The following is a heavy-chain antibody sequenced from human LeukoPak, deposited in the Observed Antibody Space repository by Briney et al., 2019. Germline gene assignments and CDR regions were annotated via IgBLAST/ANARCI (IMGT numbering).Heavy chain of an antibody. CDR3: ARHASGWLGYYFDY. CDR2: IYTSGST. Sequence: SETLSLTCTVSGGSISSGSYYWSWIRQPAGKGLEWIGRIYTSGSTNYNPSLKSRVTISVDTSKNQFSLKLSSVTAADTAVYYCARHASGWLGYYFDYWGQGTLVTVSS. CDR1: GGSISSGSYY. V-gene: IGHV4-61*02. D-gene: IGHD6-19*01. J-gene: IGHJ4*02.